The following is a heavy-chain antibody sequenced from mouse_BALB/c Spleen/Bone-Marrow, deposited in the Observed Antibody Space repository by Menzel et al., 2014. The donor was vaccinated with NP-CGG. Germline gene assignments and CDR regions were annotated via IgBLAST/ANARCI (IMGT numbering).Heavy chain of an antibody. V-gene: IGHV5-9-4*01. D-gene: IGHD2-1*01. CDR1: GFTFSSYA. J-gene: IGHJ3*01. Sequence: EVKLMESGGGLVKPGGSLKLSCAASGFTFSSYAMSWVRQSPEKRLEWVAEISSGGSYTYYPDTVTGRFTISRDNVKNTLFLEMSRLRSEDTGMYYGAKEGGNFLAYWGEGTLVTVSA. CDR3: AKEGGNFLAY. CDR2: ISSGGSYT.